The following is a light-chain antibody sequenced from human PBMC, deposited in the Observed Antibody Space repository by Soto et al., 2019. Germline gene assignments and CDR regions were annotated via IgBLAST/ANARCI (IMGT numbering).Light chain of an antibody. CDR3: CSYAGSSWV. CDR2: EGS. CDR1: SSDVGSYNL. J-gene: IGLJ3*02. Sequence: QSALTQPASVSGSPGQSITISCTGTSSDVGSYNLVSWYQQHPGKAPKLMIYEGSKRPSGVSNRFSGSKSGNTXSLTISGLQAEDEADYYCCSYAGSSWVFGGGTKLTVL. V-gene: IGLV2-23*01.